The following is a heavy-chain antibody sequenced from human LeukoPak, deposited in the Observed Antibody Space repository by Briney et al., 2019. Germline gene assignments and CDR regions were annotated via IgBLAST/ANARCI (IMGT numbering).Heavy chain of an antibody. J-gene: IGHJ4*02. D-gene: IGHD6-19*01. V-gene: IGHV1-69*04. CDR2: IIPILGIA. CDR1: GGTFSSYA. Sequence: SVKVSCKASGGTFSSYAISWVRQAPGQGLEWMGRIIPILGIANYAQKFQGRVTITADKSTSTAYMELSSLSSEDTAVYYCARVSSGWTGDYWGQGTLVTVSS. CDR3: ARVSSGWTGDY.